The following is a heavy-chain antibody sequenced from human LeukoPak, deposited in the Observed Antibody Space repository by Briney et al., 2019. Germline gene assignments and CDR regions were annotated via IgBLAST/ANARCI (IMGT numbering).Heavy chain of an antibody. D-gene: IGHD2-2*01. CDR1: GFTFSSYG. Sequence: PGRSLRLSCAASGFTFSSYGMHWVRQAPGKGLEWVAVIWDDGSKTYYADSVKGRFTISRDNSKNTLYLQMNSLRVEDTAVYYCANLVPAANSDYRGQGTLVTVSS. CDR3: ANLVPAANSDY. J-gene: IGHJ4*02. CDR2: IWDDGSKT. V-gene: IGHV3-33*06.